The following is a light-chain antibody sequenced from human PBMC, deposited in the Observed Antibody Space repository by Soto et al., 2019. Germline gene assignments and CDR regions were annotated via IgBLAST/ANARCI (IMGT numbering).Light chain of an antibody. CDR2: AAA. CDR3: QQSYNTPRT. V-gene: IGKV1-39*01. J-gene: IGKJ2*01. Sequence: DIQMTQSPSSLSASVGDRVTLTCRASQSISNHLNWYQQKAGKAPMLLIYAAANLQSGVPSRFSGSGSGTDFTLTISSLQPEDFATYFCQQSYNTPRTFGQGTRLEI. CDR1: QSISNH.